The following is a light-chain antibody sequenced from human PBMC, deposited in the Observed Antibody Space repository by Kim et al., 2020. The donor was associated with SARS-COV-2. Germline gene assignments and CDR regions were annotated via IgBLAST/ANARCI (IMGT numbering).Light chain of an antibody. J-gene: IGKJ5*01. CDR1: QRVSSY. CDR2: DAS. CDR3: QRRRNWPPIT. Sequence: EIVLTQSPATLSLSPGERATLSCRASQRVSSYLAWYQQKPGQAPRLLIYDASTRATGIPARFSGSGSGTDFTLTISSLEPEDFAVYYCQRRRNWPPITFGQGTRRVIK. V-gene: IGKV3-11*01.